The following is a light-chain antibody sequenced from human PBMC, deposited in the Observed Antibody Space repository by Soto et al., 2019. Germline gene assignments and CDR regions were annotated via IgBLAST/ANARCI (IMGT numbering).Light chain of an antibody. V-gene: IGKV3-20*01. Sequence: EIVLTQSPGTLSLFPGDRATLSCRASQSVSSSYLSWYQQKPGQAPRVHIYGASTRATGIPDRFSGSGSGTDFTLTISRLEPEDCAVYYCQQYGNSPWTFGQGTKVEIK. CDR2: GAS. CDR3: QQYGNSPWT. CDR1: QSVSSSY. J-gene: IGKJ1*01.